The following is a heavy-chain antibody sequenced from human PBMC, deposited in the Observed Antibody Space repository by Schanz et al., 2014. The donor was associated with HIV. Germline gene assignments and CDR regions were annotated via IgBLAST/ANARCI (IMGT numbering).Heavy chain of an antibody. V-gene: IGHV3-23*04. CDR3: AKGLRQWLVLGVSDY. D-gene: IGHD6-19*01. CDR1: GFRFSRDW. Sequence: EVVLVESGGGLVQPGGSLRLSCAASGFRFSRDWMTWVRQAPGKGLEWVASIHGGGGIPYYADFVKGRFTVSRDNSKSTLYLQMDSLRAEDTAVYYCAKGLRQWLVLGVSDYWGQGTLVTVSS. CDR2: IHGGGGIP. J-gene: IGHJ4*02.